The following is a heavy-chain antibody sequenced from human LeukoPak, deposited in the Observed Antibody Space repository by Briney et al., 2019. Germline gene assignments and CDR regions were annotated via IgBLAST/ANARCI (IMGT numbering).Heavy chain of an antibody. V-gene: IGHV3-30*02. Sequence: GGSLSLSCAASGFTFSSYGMHWVRQAPGKGLAWVSFIQYNGGKFYADSVKGRFAISRDNSKNTLYLEMNSLRPDDTAVYYCAKEASPPSDYMDVWGTGTTVT. J-gene: IGHJ6*03. D-gene: IGHD6-6*01. CDR3: AKEASPPSDYMDV. CDR2: IQYNGGK. CDR1: GFTFSSYG.